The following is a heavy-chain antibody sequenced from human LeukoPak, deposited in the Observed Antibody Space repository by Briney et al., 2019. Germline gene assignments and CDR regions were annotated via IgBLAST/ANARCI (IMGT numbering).Heavy chain of an antibody. Sequence: GRSLRLSCGVSGFTFRTYGMHWVRQAPGKGLEWVSIISYDGTTKDYTDSVKGRFTISRDNSKNTLYLQMTSLRTEDTAVYYCAKGVETSTTGELPYYFDYWGQGTLVTVSS. CDR2: ISYDGTTK. V-gene: IGHV3-30*18. CDR1: GFTFRTYG. D-gene: IGHD3-10*01. CDR3: AKGVETSTTGELPYYFDY. J-gene: IGHJ4*02.